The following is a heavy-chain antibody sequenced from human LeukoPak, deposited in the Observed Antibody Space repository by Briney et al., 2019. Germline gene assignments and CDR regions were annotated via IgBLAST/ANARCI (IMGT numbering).Heavy chain of an antibody. CDR2: IKQYGSEK. CDR3: ASAIPADYFDF. V-gene: IGHV3-7*01. CDR1: GFTFSNYW. Sequence: GGSLRLSCAASGFTFSNYWMSWVRQAPGKGLEWVANIKQYGSEKYYADSVRGRFTISRDNAMTSLYMQMNSLRAEDTAVYYCASAIPADYFDFWGQGTLVTVSS. J-gene: IGHJ4*02. D-gene: IGHD2-2*02.